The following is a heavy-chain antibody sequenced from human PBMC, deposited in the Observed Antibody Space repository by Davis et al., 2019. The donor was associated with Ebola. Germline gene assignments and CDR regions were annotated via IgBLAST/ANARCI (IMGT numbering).Heavy chain of an antibody. CDR3: ARIRAEYCSSTSCYYYYYYYMDV. D-gene: IGHD2-2*01. J-gene: IGHJ6*03. Sequence: SGPTLVKPTQTLTLTCTFSGFSLSTSGMCVSWIRQPPGKALEWLALIDWDDDKYYSTSLKTRLTISKDTSKNQVVLTMTNMDPVDTATYYCARIRAEYCSSTSCYYYYYYYMDVWGKGTTVTVSS. CDR1: GFSLSTSGMC. CDR2: IDWDDDK. V-gene: IGHV2-70*01.